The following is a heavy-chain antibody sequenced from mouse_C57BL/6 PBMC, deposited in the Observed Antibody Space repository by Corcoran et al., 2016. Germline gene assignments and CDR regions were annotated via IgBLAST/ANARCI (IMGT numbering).Heavy chain of an antibody. CDR2: INPNNGGT. J-gene: IGHJ2*01. CDR3: ARVGITTVVAGGGFDY. Sequence: EVQLQQSGPELVKPGASVKISCKASGYTFTDYYMNWVKQSHGKSLEWIGDINPNNGGTSYNQKFKGKATLTVDKSSSTAYMELRSLTSEDSAVYYCARVGITTVVAGGGFDYWGQGTTLTVSS. CDR1: GYTFTDYY. D-gene: IGHD1-1*01. V-gene: IGHV1-26*01.